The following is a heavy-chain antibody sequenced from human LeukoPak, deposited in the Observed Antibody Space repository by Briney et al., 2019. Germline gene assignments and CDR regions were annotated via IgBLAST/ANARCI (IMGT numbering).Heavy chain of an antibody. CDR3: ARARRDGYSRSVSRPTPLDY. CDR1: GGSISSSSYY. CDR2: IYYSGST. Sequence: SETLSLTCTVSGGSISSSSYYWGWIRQPPGKGLEWIGSIYYSGSTYHNPSLKSRVTISVDTSKNQFSLKLSSVTAADTAVYYCARARRDGYSRSVSRPTPLDYWGQGTLVTVSS. J-gene: IGHJ4*02. V-gene: IGHV4-39*07. D-gene: IGHD5-18*01.